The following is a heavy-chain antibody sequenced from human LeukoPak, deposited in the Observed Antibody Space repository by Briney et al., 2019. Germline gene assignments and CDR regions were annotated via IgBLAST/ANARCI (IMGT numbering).Heavy chain of an antibody. J-gene: IGHJ5*02. V-gene: IGHV1-46*01. Sequence: ASVKVSCKVSGYTLTELSMHWVRQAPGQGLEWMGFINPSGSSAAYAQKFQGRLTMTRDMFTSTDYMELTSLTSDDTAVYYCARDNSVGETAWWFDPWGQGTLVTVSS. CDR3: ARDNSVGETAWWFDP. D-gene: IGHD1-26*01. CDR1: GYTLTELS. CDR2: INPSGSSA.